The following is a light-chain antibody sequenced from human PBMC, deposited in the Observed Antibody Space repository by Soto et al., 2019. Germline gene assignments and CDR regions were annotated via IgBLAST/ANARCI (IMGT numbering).Light chain of an antibody. CDR3: QKYHSAPWT. CDR1: LGISNF. J-gene: IGKJ1*01. Sequence: DIQMTQSPSSLSASVGDRVTITCRASLGISNFLAWYQQKPGKVPKLLIYAASTLQSGVPSRFSGSGSGTDFTLTISSLQPEDVASYYCQKYHSAPWTLGQGTKVEIK. CDR2: AAS. V-gene: IGKV1-27*01.